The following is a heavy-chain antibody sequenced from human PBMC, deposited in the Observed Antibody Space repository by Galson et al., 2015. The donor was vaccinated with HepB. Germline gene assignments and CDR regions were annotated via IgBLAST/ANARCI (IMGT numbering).Heavy chain of an antibody. CDR2: INPSGGST. V-gene: IGHV1-46*01. Sequence: SVKVSCKASGYTFTSYYMDWVRQAPGQGLEWMGIINPSGGSTSYAQKFQGRVTMTRDTSTSTVYMELSSLRSEDTAVYYCARGAMVRGVINNWFDPWGQGTLVTVSS. CDR3: ARGAMVRGVINNWFDP. D-gene: IGHD3-10*01. CDR1: GYTFTSYY. J-gene: IGHJ5*02.